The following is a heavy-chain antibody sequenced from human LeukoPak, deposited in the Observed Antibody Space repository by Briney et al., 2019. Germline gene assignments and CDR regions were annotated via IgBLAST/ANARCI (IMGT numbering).Heavy chain of an antibody. Sequence: RGESLKISCKGSGYSFTSYWIGWVRQMPGKGLEWMGIIYPGDSDTRYSPSFQGQVTISADKSISTAYLQWSSLKASDTAMYYCARNRLDSSGYKSDYYYMDAWGKGTTVTVSS. D-gene: IGHD3-22*01. CDR1: GYSFTSYW. V-gene: IGHV5-51*01. CDR3: ARNRLDSSGYKSDYYYMDA. CDR2: IYPGDSDT. J-gene: IGHJ6*03.